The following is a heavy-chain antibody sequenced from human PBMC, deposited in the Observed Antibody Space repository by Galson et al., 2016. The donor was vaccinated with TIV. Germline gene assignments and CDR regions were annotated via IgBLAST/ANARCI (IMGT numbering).Heavy chain of an antibody. Sequence: SVKVSCKASGYNFPEFYLHWVRQAPGQGLEWMGWIIPIFRTVHYAQRFQGRVTITADESTSTAYMELSSLRSEDTAVYYCARGEVYDSLDGWGQGTLVTVSS. J-gene: IGHJ4*02. CDR1: GYNFPEFY. D-gene: IGHD3-22*01. V-gene: IGHV1-69*13. CDR2: IIPIFRTV. CDR3: ARGEVYDSLDG.